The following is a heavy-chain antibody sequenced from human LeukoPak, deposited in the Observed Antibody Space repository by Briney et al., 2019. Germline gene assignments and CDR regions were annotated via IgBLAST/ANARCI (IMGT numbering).Heavy chain of an antibody. V-gene: IGHV3-74*01. Sequence: GGSLRLSCAASGFTFSSHWMHWVRQAPGKGLVWVSRIKSDGSSTNYADFVEGRFTISRENAKNTVYLQINSLRAEDTAVYYCARGATYAYYFDLWGQGTLVTVSS. CDR1: GFTFSSHW. J-gene: IGHJ4*02. CDR2: IKSDGSST. CDR3: ARGATYAYYFDL. D-gene: IGHD1-26*01.